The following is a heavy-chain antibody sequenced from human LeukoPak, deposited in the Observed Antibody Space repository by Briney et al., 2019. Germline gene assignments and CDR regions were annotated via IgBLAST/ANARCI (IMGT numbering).Heavy chain of an antibody. D-gene: IGHD4/OR15-4a*01. CDR2: IYYSGST. Sequence: SETLSLTCTVSGGSISSGDYYWSSIRQPPGKGLEWIGYIYYSGSTYFNPSLKTRVTISVDTSKNQFSLNLSSVTAADTAVYYCATTIPRMVPTPTYFDSWGQGTLVAVSS. CDR3: ATTIPRMVPTPTYFDS. V-gene: IGHV4-30-4*01. CDR1: GGSISSGDYY. J-gene: IGHJ4*02.